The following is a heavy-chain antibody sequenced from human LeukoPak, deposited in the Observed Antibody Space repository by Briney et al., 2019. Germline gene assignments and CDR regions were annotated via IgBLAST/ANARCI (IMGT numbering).Heavy chain of an antibody. CDR3: ARQRGTTVTTYQVN. J-gene: IGHJ4*02. CDR1: GFTISSNY. Sequence: PGGSLRLSCAASGFTISSNYMSWVRQAPGKGPEWVSVLSSGGSTYYADSVKGRLTISRDNSKNTLCLQMNSLRAEDTAVYYCARQRGTTVTTYQVNWGQGTLVTVSS. V-gene: IGHV3-53*01. D-gene: IGHD4-11*01. CDR2: LSSGGST.